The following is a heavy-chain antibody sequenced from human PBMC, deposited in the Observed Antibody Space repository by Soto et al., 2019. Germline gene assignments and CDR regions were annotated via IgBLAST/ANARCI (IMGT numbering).Heavy chain of an antibody. CDR3: ARGSSIVVVPAAMRGGEFDY. V-gene: IGHV4-31*03. D-gene: IGHD2-2*01. CDR2: IYYSGST. CDR1: GGSISSGGYY. Sequence: QVQLQESGPGLVKPSQTLSLTCTVSGGSISSGGYYWSWIHQHPGKGLEWIGYIYYSGSTYYNPSLKSRVTISVDTSKNQFPLKLSSVTAADTAVYYCARGSSIVVVPAAMRGGEFDYWGQGTLVTVSS. J-gene: IGHJ4*02.